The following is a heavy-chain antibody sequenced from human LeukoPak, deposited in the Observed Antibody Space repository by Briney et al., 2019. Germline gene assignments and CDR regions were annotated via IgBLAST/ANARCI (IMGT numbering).Heavy chain of an antibody. J-gene: IGHJ6*02. CDR3: ARRNDPYDLDV. D-gene: IGHD1-1*01. CDR1: GDSITRYY. Sequence: PSETLSLTCTASGDSITRYYWTWIRQPPGKGLEWIGYIYYDGSTTYNPSLKSRVTISVGTAKNRFSLELSPVTAADTAVYYCARRNDPYDLDVWGQGTTVTVS. CDR2: IYYDGST. V-gene: IGHV4-59*08.